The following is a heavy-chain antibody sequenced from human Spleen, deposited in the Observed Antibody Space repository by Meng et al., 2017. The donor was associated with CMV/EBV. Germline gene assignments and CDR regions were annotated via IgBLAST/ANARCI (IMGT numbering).Heavy chain of an antibody. J-gene: IGHJ4*02. D-gene: IGHD3-3*01. CDR3: ARDRGDYDFWSGYST. Sequence: GGSLRLSCEASGFTFNNYALSWVRQAPGRGLHWVSVISGSGGSTYYADSVKGRFTISRDNSKNSLYLQMNSLRAEDTAMYYCARDRGDYDFWSGYSTWGQGTLVTVSS. CDR2: ISGSGGST. V-gene: IGHV3-23*01. CDR1: GFTFNNYA.